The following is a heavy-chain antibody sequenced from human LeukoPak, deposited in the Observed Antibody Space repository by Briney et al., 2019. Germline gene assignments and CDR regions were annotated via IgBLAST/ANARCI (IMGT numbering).Heavy chain of an antibody. CDR2: IYTSGST. Sequence: SETLSLTCTVSGGSISSYYWSWIRQPAGKGLEWIGRIYTSGSTNYNPSLKSRVTMSVDTSKNQFSLKLSSVTAADTAVYYCAREYSSSWGSWFDPWGQGTLVTVSS. J-gene: IGHJ5*02. V-gene: IGHV4-4*07. CDR1: GGSISSYY. CDR3: AREYSSSWGSWFDP. D-gene: IGHD6-13*01.